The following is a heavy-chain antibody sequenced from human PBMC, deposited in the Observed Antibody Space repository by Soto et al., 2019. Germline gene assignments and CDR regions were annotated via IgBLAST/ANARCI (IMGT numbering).Heavy chain of an antibody. CDR1: TFTFSNHC. CDR2: INQGGSAK. Sequence: RXYCAASTFTFSNHCMSWVRQAPGKGLEWVANINQGGSAKYYLDSVKGRFTISRDNAKNSLDLQMNSLRAEDTAVYYCARIYCSTTSCYIDYWGQGTLVTGSS. V-gene: IGHV3-7*01. J-gene: IGHJ4*02. D-gene: IGHD2-2*02. CDR3: ARIYCSTTSCYIDY.